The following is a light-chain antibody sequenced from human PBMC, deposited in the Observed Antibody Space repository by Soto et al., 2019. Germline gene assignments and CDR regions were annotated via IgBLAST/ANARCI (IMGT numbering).Light chain of an antibody. V-gene: IGLV1-40*01. CDR2: GNS. J-gene: IGLJ3*02. Sequence: QSVLTQPPSVSGAPGQRVTISCTGSSYNIGAGYDVHWYQQLPGTAPKLLIYGNSNRPSGVPDRFSGSKSGTSASLAITGVQAEDEADYYCQSYDSSLSGWVFGGGTKLTVL. CDR1: SYNIGAGYD. CDR3: QSYDSSLSGWV.